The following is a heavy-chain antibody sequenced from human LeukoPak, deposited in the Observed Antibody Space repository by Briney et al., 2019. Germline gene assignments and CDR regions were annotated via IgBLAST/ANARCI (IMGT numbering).Heavy chain of an antibody. CDR3: AKVGIEQWLSQGQFFDY. J-gene: IGHJ4*02. Sequence: PGGSLRLSCAASGFIFSSHGMNWVRQAPGKGLEWVSGISPSGDITYYADSVKGRFTISRDNSKNTLYLQMNSLRAEDTAVYYCAKVGIEQWLSQGQFFDYWGQGALVTVSS. V-gene: IGHV3-23*01. D-gene: IGHD6-19*01. CDR2: ISPSGDIT. CDR1: GFIFSSHG.